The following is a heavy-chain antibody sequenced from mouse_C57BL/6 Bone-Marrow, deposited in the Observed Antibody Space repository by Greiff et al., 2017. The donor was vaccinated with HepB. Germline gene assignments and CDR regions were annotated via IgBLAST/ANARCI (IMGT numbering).Heavy chain of an antibody. CDR3: TEVITTEGAY. D-gene: IGHD1-1*01. CDR1: GFTFSNYW. V-gene: IGHV6-3*01. CDR2: IRLKSDNYAT. Sequence: EVMLVESGGGLVQPGGSMKLSCVASGFTFSNYWMNWVRQSPEKGLEWVAQIRLKSDNYATHYAESVKGRFTISRDDSKSSVYLQMNNLRAEDTGIYYCTEVITTEGAYWGQGTLVTVSA. J-gene: IGHJ3*01.